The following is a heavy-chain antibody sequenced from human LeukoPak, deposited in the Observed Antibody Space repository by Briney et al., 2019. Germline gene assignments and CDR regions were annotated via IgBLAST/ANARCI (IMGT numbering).Heavy chain of an antibody. D-gene: IGHD1-26*01. J-gene: IGHJ4*02. CDR1: GASISNYY. Sequence: SETLSLTCTVSGASISNYYWSWIRQTPEKGLEWMGHIHSSGGSSYYPSLKIRLTLSIDTSRNQLSLKLPSVTAADTAVYFCARLGSYHDFWGQGALVTVSS. CDR2: IHSSGGS. V-gene: IGHV4-4*09. CDR3: ARLGSYHDF.